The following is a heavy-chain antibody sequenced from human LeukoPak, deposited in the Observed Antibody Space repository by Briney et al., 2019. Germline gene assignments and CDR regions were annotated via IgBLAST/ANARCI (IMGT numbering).Heavy chain of an antibody. J-gene: IGHJ4*02. Sequence: GGSLRLSCAASGFTFSSHSMNWVRQAPGKGLEWVSSISSSSSYIYYADSVKGRFTISRDNAKNSLYLQMNSLRAEDTAVYYCARVLVATIDLDYWGQGTLVTVSS. CDR1: GFTFSSHS. V-gene: IGHV3-21*01. CDR2: ISSSSSYI. D-gene: IGHD5-12*01. CDR3: ARVLVATIDLDY.